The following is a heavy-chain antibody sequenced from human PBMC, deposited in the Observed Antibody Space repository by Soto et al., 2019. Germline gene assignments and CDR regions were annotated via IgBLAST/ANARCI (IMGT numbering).Heavy chain of an antibody. J-gene: IGHJ4*02. Sequence: QVQLVQSGAEVKKPGASVKVSCKASGYTFTSYGISWVRQAPGQGLEWMGWISAYNGNTNYAQKLQGRVTMTTETYTSTAYMELRSLRSEEKAVYYCARESSSSCHDYWGQGTLVTVSS. CDR1: GYTFTSYG. CDR3: ARESSSSCHDY. D-gene: IGHD6-13*01. V-gene: IGHV1-18*01. CDR2: ISAYNGNT.